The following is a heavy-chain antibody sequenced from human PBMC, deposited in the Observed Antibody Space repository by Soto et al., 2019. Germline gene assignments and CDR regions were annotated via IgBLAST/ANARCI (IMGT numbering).Heavy chain of an antibody. CDR1: GFTFSDYY. CDR2: ISSSSSYT. V-gene: IGHV3-11*06. CDR3: ARVGSYYDSSGYYYLDAFDI. D-gene: IGHD3-22*01. Sequence: QVQLVESGGGLVKPGGSLRLSCAASGFTFSDYYMSWIRQAPGKGLEWVSYISSSSSYTNYADSVKGRFTISRDNAKNSLYLQMNSLRAEDTAVYYCARVGSYYDSSGYYYLDAFDIWGQGTMVTVSS. J-gene: IGHJ3*02.